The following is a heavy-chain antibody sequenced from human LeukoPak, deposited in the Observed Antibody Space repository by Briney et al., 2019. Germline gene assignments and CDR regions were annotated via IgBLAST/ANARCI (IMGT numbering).Heavy chain of an antibody. CDR2: INPNSGGT. Sequence: ASVQVSCKASGYTFTDYYMHWVRQAPGQGLEWMGWINPNSGGTNYAQKLQGRVTMTRDTSISTAYMELSRLRSDDTAVYYCASSNYDILTGQGDQWGQGTLVTVSS. CDR1: GYTFTDYY. CDR3: ASSNYDILTGQGDQ. D-gene: IGHD3-9*01. J-gene: IGHJ4*02. V-gene: IGHV1-2*02.